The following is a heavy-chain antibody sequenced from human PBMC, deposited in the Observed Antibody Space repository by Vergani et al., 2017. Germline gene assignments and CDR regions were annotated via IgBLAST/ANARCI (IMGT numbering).Heavy chain of an antibody. CDR3: ARVGGKEYSSRVFDY. Sequence: QVDLQESGPGLVKPSETLSLTCTVSGGSINNYYWSWIRQPPGKGLEWIGYIYYSGSTNYNPSLKSRVTISVDTSKNQFSLKLSSVTAADTAVYYCARVGGKEYSSRVFDYWGQGTLVTVSS. J-gene: IGHJ4*02. CDR1: GGSINNYY. D-gene: IGHD6-6*01. CDR2: IYYSGST. V-gene: IGHV4-59*01.